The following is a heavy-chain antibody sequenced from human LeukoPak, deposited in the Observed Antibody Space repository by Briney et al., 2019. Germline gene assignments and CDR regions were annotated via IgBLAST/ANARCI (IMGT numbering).Heavy chain of an antibody. J-gene: IGHJ6*03. CDR2: INASGGRT. CDR3: ARDVGYYDSSGYYKPYYYYYYMDV. Sequence: AAVKVSCKASGYTFTRDNMQWGRQAPGEGVERMGLINASGGRTNYAQKLQGRGTMTRDTSTSTVYMALSSLISEDTAVYYCARDVGYYDSSGYYKPYYYYYYMDVWGKGTTVTVSS. V-gene: IGHV1-46*03. D-gene: IGHD3-22*01. CDR1: GYTFTRDN.